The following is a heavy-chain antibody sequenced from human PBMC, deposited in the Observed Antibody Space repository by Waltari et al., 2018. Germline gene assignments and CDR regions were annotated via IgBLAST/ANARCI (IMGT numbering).Heavy chain of an antibody. CDR2: IYWNDDK. V-gene: IGHV2-5*01. Sequence: QITLKESGPTLVKPTQTLTLTCTFSGFSLSTSGVGVGWIRQPPGKALEWLATIYWNDDKRYSPTLKSRLTITKDTSKNQVVLTLTNMDPVDTATYYCAHTLNHYYDSSGYYSPFDYWGQGTLVTVSS. CDR3: AHTLNHYYDSSGYYSPFDY. J-gene: IGHJ4*02. CDR1: GFSLSTSGVG. D-gene: IGHD3-22*01.